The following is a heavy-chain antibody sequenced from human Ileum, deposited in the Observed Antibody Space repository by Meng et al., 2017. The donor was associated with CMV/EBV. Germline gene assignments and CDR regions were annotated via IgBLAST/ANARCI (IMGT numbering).Heavy chain of an antibody. J-gene: IGHJ4*02. CDR1: GDFANNFY. V-gene: IGHV4-4*07. CDR2: ISTSGSD. D-gene: IGHD4-17*01. CDR3: ARSGLRGIYVDY. Sequence: QVQLQRSGPGLVNPSETLSLTCTVSGDFANNFYGSWIRQPAGKGLQWIGRISTSGSDNYNPSLKSRVTMSVDTSKKQFSLKLSSVTAADTAVYYCARSGLRGIYVDYWGQGTLVTVSS.